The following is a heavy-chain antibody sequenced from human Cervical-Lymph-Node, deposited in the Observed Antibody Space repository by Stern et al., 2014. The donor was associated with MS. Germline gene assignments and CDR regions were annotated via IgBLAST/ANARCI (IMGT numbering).Heavy chain of an antibody. CDR3: AKVKWLHDLWSGYCDN. V-gene: IGHV3-30*04. J-gene: IGHJ4*02. CDR2: LAYDGSQE. D-gene: IGHD3-3*01. Sequence: VQLVESGGRVVQPVKSLRLSCEASGFTFRNYSMQWVRQAPGKGLEWLAFLAYDGSQEFYADSLKGRFTISRDNSKNTLYLQMSSLRPEDTAVYYCAKVKWLHDLWSGYCDNWGQGTLVTVSS. CDR1: GFTFRNYS.